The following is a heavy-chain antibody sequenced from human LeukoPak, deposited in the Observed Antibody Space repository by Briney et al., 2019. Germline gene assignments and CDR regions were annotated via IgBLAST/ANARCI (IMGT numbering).Heavy chain of an antibody. CDR2: INAGNGNT. CDR3: ARDRARGYSYGYWFDP. V-gene: IGHV1-3*01. Sequence: ASVKVSCKASGYTFISYAMHWVRQAPGQRLEWMGWINAGNGNTKYSQKFQGRVTITRDTSASTAYMELSSLRSEDTAVYYCARDRARGYSYGYWFDPWGQGTLVTVSS. D-gene: IGHD5-18*01. CDR1: GYTFISYA. J-gene: IGHJ5*02.